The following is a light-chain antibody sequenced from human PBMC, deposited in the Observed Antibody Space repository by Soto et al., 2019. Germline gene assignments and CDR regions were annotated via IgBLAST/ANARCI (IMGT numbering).Light chain of an antibody. CDR1: QSVSSSY. V-gene: IGKV3-20*01. CDR3: QQYDTSPPRYI. J-gene: IGKJ2*01. Sequence: EIVLTHSPGTLSLSPGERATLSCRASQSVSSSYLAWYQQKPRQSPRLLIYATSSRATGIPDRFSGSGSGTEFTLTISGLQPEDCAVYCYQQYDTSPPRYILGEGTKLEIK. CDR2: ATS.